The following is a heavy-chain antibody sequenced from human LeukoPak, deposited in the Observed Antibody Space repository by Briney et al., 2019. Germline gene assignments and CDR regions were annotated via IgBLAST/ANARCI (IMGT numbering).Heavy chain of an antibody. J-gene: IGHJ6*02. CDR3: ARGRRYCSSTSCYAGLYYYYYGMDV. Sequence: SETLSLTCTVSGGSVSSGSYYWSWIRQPPGKGLEWIGYIYYSGSTNYNPSLKSRVTISVDTSKNQFSLKLSSVTAADTAVYYCARGRRYCSSTSCYAGLYYYYYGMDVWGQGTTVTVSS. V-gene: IGHV4-61*01. CDR1: GGSVSSGSYY. D-gene: IGHD2-2*01. CDR2: IYYSGST.